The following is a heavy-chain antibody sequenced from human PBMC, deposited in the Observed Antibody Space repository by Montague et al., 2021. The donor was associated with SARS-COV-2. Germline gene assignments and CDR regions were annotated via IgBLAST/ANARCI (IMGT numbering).Heavy chain of an antibody. CDR1: GVSLSGYF. J-gene: IGHJ4*02. D-gene: IGHD3-10*01. V-gene: IGHV4-34*01. CDR3: ARGMVRGVRSPRLYGHLFDY. Sequence: SETLSLTCDVSGVSLSGYFWSWLRQPPGKGPEWIGQINHSGRSDSNPSLMVRVTISIDTSKKQFSLNLTSVTVADTAVYYCARGMVRGVRSPRLYGHLFDYWGQGTVVIVSS. CDR2: INHSGRS.